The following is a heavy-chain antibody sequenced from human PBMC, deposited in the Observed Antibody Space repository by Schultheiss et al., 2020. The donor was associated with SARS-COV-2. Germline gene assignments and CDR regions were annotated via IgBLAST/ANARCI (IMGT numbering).Heavy chain of an antibody. CDR1: GFTFSSYG. CDR3: VIGPSYYFDY. J-gene: IGHJ4*02. CDR2: ISYDGSNK. V-gene: IGHV3-30*03. Sequence: GGSLRLSCAASGFTFSSYGMHWVRQAPGKGLEWVAVISYDGSNKYHADSVKGRFTISRDNAKNSLYLQMNSLRAEDTAVYYCVIGPSYYFDYWGQGTLVTVSS.